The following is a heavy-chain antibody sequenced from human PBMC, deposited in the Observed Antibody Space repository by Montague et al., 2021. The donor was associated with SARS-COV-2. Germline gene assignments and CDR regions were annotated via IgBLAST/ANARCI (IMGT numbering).Heavy chain of an antibody. CDR1: VFPFRGSW. Sequence: RLSCAASVFPFRGSWMRWVRQAPGKGLEWVANIKHDESEKYYVDSVKGRFTISRDNAKNSLYLQVNSLRAEDTAVYYCARATLYMDVWGKGTTVTVSS. CDR3: ARATLYMDV. CDR2: IKHDESEK. J-gene: IGHJ6*03. V-gene: IGHV3-7*01.